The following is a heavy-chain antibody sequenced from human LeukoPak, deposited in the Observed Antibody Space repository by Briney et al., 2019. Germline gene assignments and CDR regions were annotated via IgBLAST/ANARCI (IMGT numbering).Heavy chain of an antibody. V-gene: IGHV1-69*13. D-gene: IGHD3-10*01. CDR2: IIPVLGTT. CDR1: GGTFSRYA. J-gene: IGHJ6*03. CDR3: ATSGGDYYYYSLDV. Sequence: SVTVSCTASGGTFSRYAISWVRQAPGQGLEWMGGIIPVLGTTNYAQTFQNKVTITADESTSTTYMELSSLTSEDTAVYCCATSGGDYYYYSLDVWGKGTPVTISS.